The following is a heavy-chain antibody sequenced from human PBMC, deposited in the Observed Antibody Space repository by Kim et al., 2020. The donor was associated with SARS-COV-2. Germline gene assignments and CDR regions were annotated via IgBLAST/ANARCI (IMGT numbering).Heavy chain of an antibody. V-gene: IGHV3-30*18. J-gene: IGHJ5*02. CDR3: AKYGQPSGPNWFDP. CDR1: GFTFSSYG. D-gene: IGHD2-15*01. Sequence: GGSLRLSCAASGFTFSSYGMHWVRQAPGKGLEWVAVISYDGSNKYYADSVKGRFTISRDNSKNTLYLQMNSLRAEDTAVYYCAKYGQPSGPNWFDPWGQGTLVTVSS. CDR2: ISYDGSNK.